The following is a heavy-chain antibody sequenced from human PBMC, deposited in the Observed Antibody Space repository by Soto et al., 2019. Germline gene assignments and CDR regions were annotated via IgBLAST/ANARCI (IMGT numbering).Heavy chain of an antibody. V-gene: IGHV1-18*04. CDR3: ARDRIAVADYYYYGMDV. D-gene: IGHD6-19*01. J-gene: IGHJ6*02. CDR1: GYTFTSYG. Sequence: QVQLVQSGAEVKKPGASVKVSCKASGYTFTSYGISWVRQAPGQGLEWMGWISAYNGNTNYAQKLQGRVTITTDTSTSTAYMELRSLRSDDTAVYYCARDRIAVADYYYYGMDVWGQGTTVTVSS. CDR2: ISAYNGNT.